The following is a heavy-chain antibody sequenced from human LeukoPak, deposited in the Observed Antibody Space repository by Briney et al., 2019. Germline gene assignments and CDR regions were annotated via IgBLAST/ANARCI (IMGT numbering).Heavy chain of an antibody. Sequence: SETLSLTCSVSGGSINNSYWSWIRQPPGKGLEWIGDVYYSGSTSYNPSLKSRVTISIGTSKNQFSLKLSSVTAADTAVYYCARAPPLLYYGMDVWGQGTTVTVSS. J-gene: IGHJ6*02. CDR3: ARAPPLLYYGMDV. CDR1: GGSINNSY. V-gene: IGHV4-59*08. CDR2: VYYSGST.